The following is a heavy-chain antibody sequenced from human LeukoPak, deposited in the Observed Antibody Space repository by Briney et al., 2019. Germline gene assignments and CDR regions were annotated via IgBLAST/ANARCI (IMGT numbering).Heavy chain of an antibody. Sequence: RASVKVSCKASGGTFSSYAISWVRQAPGQGLEWMGGIIPIFGTANYAQKFQGRVTITADESTSTAYMELSSLRSEDTAVYYCARARWDGYPFDPWGQGTLVTVSS. J-gene: IGHJ5*02. CDR3: ARARWDGYPFDP. CDR2: IIPIFGTA. CDR1: GGTFSSYA. V-gene: IGHV1-69*13. D-gene: IGHD5-24*01.